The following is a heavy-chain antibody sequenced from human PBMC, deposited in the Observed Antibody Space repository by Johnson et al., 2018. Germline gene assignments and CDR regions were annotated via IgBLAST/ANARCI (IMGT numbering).Heavy chain of an antibody. D-gene: IGHD5-18*01. CDR2: TSYDGFNK. CDR3: AKCGHTYGPDDCSYYYYLDV. Sequence: VQLVESGGGVVQPGRSLRLSCAASGFTFSTHGMLWVRQAPGKGLEWVAVTSYDGFNKHYADSVKGRFTISRDNSKNTRYLQMNSLRAEDTAVLYWAKCGHTYGPDDCSYYYYLDVWGKGTTVTVSS. V-gene: IGHV3-30*18. CDR1: GFTFSTHG. J-gene: IGHJ6*03.